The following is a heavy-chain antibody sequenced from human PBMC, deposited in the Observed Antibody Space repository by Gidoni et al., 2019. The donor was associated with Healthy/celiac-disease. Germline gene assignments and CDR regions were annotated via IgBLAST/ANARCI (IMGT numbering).Heavy chain of an antibody. J-gene: IGHJ2*01. V-gene: IGHV3-21*01. CDR2: ISRSSSYI. CDR3: ARDSVVTAIKGAYFDL. Sequence: EVQLVESGGGLVKPGGSLRLSCAASGFTFRLYSMNWVRQAPGKGLEWVSSISRSSSYIYYADSVKGRFTISRDNAKNSLYLQMNSLRAEDTAVYYCARDSVVTAIKGAYFDLWGRGTLVTVSS. D-gene: IGHD2-21*02. CDR1: GFTFRLYS.